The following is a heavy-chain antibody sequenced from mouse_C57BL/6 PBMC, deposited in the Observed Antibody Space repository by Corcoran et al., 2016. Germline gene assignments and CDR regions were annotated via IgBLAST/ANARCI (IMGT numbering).Heavy chain of an antibody. D-gene: IGHD2-1*01. CDR1: GYTFTDYY. Sequence: EVQLQQSGPELVKPGASVKISCKASGYTFTDYYMNWVKQSHGKSLEWIGDINPNNGGTSYNQKFKGKATLTVDKSSSTAYMELRSLTSEDSAVYYCARWEGNYVSWFAYWGQGTLVTVSA. CDR2: INPNNGGT. J-gene: IGHJ3*01. V-gene: IGHV1-26*01. CDR3: ARWEGNYVSWFAY.